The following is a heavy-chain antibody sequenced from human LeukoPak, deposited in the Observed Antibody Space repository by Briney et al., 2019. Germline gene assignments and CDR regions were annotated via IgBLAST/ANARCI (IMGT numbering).Heavy chain of an antibody. CDR3: ARMPYYHFYMDV. CDR2: VYYSGST. V-gene: IGHV4-31*03. J-gene: IGHJ6*03. Sequence: PSQTLSLTCTVSGDSIGSGVYYWGWIRQHPGQDLEWIGYVYYSGSTYYHPSLKSRVIISVDTSKNQFSLNLSSVTAADTAVYYCARMPYYHFYMDVWGKGTTVTVSS. CDR1: GDSIGSGVYY. D-gene: IGHD2-2*01.